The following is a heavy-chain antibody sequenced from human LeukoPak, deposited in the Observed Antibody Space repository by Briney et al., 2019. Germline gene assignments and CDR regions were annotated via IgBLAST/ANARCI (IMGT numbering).Heavy chain of an antibody. Sequence: GTSVKVSCKASGGTFSSYAISWVRQAPGQGLEWMGWINPNSGGTNYAQKFQGWVTMTRDTSISTAYMELSRLRSDDTAVYYCARDGGSGSYYYYGMDVWGQGTTVTVPS. J-gene: IGHJ6*02. CDR3: ARDGGSGSYYYYGMDV. CDR1: GGTFSSYA. D-gene: IGHD3-10*01. V-gene: IGHV1-2*04. CDR2: INPNSGGT.